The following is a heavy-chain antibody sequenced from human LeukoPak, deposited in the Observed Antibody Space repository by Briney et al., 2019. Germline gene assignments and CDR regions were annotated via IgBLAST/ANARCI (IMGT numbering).Heavy chain of an antibody. CDR1: GGSISSSSYY. Sequence: PSETLSLTCTVSGGSISSSSYYWGWIRQPPGKGLEWIGSISYSGTSFYNPSLKSRVIISADTSKNQFSLRLSSVTATDTAVYXXXLHSGGWYVXFDYCGQGTLVTVSS. CDR3: XLHSGGWYVXFDY. CDR2: ISYSGTS. J-gene: IGHJ4*02. D-gene: IGHD6-19*01. V-gene: IGHV4-39*01.